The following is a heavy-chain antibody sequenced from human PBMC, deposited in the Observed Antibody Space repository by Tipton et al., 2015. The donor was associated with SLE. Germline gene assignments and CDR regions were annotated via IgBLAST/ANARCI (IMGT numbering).Heavy chain of an antibody. CDR2: IKGDGSER. J-gene: IGHJ4*02. CDR1: GFNFSTYW. D-gene: IGHD1-14*01. CDR3: ARDLRN. Sequence: VQLVQSGGGLVQPGGSLRLSCAGSGFNFSTYWMTWVRQAPGKGLEWVANIKGDGSERNYVDSVKGRFTISRDNGKNSLYLQMNSLRVDDTAAYYCARDLRNWGQGTLVTVSS. V-gene: IGHV3-7*01.